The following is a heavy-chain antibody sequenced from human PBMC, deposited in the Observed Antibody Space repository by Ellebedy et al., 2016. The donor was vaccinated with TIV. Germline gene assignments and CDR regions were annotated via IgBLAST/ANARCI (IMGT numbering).Heavy chain of an antibody. J-gene: IGHJ4*02. CDR2: IKQDGSET. CDR1: AFTFSSYW. V-gene: IGHV3-7*03. Sequence: PGGSLRLSCAASAFTFSSYWMSWVRQTPGKGLEWVANIKQDGSETLYVDSVKGRFTISRDNAKNSLYLQMNSLRAEDTAVYSGARYSGSYGCEYWGQGTLVTVSS. CDR3: ARYSGSYGCEY. D-gene: IGHD1-26*01.